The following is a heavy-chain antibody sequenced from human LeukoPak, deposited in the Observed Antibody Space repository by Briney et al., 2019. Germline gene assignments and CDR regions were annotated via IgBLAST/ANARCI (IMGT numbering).Heavy chain of an antibody. Sequence: PSETLSLTCSVSGASVTAYHWTWIRQPPGKGLEWIGFIYYTGSTNYNPSLRSRVSMSVDTAKNQFSLRVNSVTAADTAVYYCARRDIMIVPAAANPSHDYYSYMDVWGNGTTVTVSS. D-gene: IGHD3-16*01. CDR1: GASVTAYH. CDR3: ARRDIMIVPAAANPSHDYYSYMDV. V-gene: IGHV4-59*08. CDR2: IYYTGST. J-gene: IGHJ6*03.